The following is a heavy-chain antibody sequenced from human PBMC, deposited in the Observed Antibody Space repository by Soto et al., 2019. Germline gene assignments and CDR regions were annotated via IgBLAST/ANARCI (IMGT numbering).Heavy chain of an antibody. CDR2: ISGSGITT. J-gene: IGHJ4*02. CDR1: GFTFSSYA. CDR3: ARDLDLSDMARFMY. V-gene: IGHV3-23*01. Sequence: PGGSLRLSCAASGFTFSSYAMSWVRQAPGKGLEWVSAISGSGITTYYADSVKGRFTISRDNSKNTLYLQMNSLRAEDTAVYYCARDLDLSDMARFMYWGQGTLVTVSS. D-gene: IGHD2-15*01.